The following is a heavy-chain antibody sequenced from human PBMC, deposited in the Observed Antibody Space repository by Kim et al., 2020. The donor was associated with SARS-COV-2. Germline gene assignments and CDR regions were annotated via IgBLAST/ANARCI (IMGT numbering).Heavy chain of an antibody. CDR1: GYTFIGYG. V-gene: IGHV1-18*04. CDR3: ARDSATSLRFLDTSTMDV. J-gene: IGHJ6*02. CDR2: ISGYNNKT. D-gene: IGHD3-3*01. Sequence: ASVKVSCKASGYTFIGYGISWVRQAPGQGLEWMGWISGYNNKTIYVQRIQGRVTMTTDTSTNTAYMELRSLKSDDTAVYYCARDSATSLRFLDTSTMDVWGQGTTVIVSS.